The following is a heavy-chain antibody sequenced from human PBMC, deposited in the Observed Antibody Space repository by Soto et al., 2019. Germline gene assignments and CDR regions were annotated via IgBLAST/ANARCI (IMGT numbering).Heavy chain of an antibody. CDR1: GFTFEDYV. J-gene: IGHJ6*02. CDR2: ISWSNAII. Sequence: EVQLVESGGGLVQPGRSLRLSCAASGFTFEDYVMHWVRQAPGKGLEWVSGISWSNAIIVYADSVKGRFTISRDNAKISLYLQMNSLRSEDTALYYCTKDKGKMKAFYYGMDVWGQGTTVIVSS. CDR3: TKDKGKMKAFYYGMDV. V-gene: IGHV3-9*01.